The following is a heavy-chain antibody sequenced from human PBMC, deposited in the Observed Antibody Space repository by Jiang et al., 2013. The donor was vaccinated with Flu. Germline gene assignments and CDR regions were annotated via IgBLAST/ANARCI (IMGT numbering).Heavy chain of an antibody. Sequence: GSGLVKPSGTLSLTCAVSGGSISSSNWWSWVRQPPGKGLEWIGEIYHSGSTNYNPSLKSRVTISVDKSKNQFSLKLSSVTAADTAVYYCARAPKVGAQEGAHAFDIWGQGTMVTVSS. J-gene: IGHJ3*02. V-gene: IGHV4-4*02. D-gene: IGHD1-26*01. CDR2: IYHSGST. CDR3: ARAPKVGAQEGAHAFDI. CDR1: GGSISSSNW.